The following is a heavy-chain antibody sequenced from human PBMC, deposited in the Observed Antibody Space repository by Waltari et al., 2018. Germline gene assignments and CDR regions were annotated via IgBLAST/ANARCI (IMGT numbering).Heavy chain of an antibody. V-gene: IGHV3-7*01. J-gene: IGHJ6*02. Sequence: GFTFSSYWMSWVRQAPGKGLEWVANIKQDGSEKYYVDSVKGRFTISRDNAKNSLYLQMNSLRAEDTAVYYCARDRMESSSWYPPYYYYYGMDVWGQGTTVTVSS. CDR3: ARDRMESSSWYPPYYYYYGMDV. CDR2: IKQDGSEK. CDR1: GFTFSSYW. D-gene: IGHD6-13*01.